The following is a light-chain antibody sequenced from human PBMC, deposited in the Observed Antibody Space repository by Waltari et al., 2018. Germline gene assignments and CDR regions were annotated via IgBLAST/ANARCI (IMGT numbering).Light chain of an antibody. V-gene: IGKV1-39*01. CDR1: QTINNY. J-gene: IGKJ3*01. Sequence: DIQMTQSPSSLSASLGDRVTITCRTSQTINNYVNWYQQKPGKAPNLLIYAASILQSGVPTRFSGTGAGTNFTLTISSLEPEDFAVYYCQQRSNCPFGPGTKVDIK. CDR3: QQRSNCP. CDR2: AAS.